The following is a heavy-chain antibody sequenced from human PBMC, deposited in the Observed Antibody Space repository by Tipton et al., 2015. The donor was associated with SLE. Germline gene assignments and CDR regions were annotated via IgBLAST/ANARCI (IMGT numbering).Heavy chain of an antibody. CDR3: ARTRGDNSSTFDY. CDR2: INHSGST. CDR1: GGSFSGYY. D-gene: IGHD6-13*01. J-gene: IGHJ4*02. V-gene: IGHV4-34*01. Sequence: TLSLTCAVYGGSFSGYYWSWIRQPPGKGLEWIGEINHSGSTNYNPSLKSRVTISVDTSKNQFSLKLSSVTAADTAVYYCARTRGDNSSTFDYRGQGTLVTVSS.